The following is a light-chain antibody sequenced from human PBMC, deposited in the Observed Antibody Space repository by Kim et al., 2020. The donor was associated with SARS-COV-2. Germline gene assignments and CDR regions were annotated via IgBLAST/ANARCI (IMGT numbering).Light chain of an antibody. J-gene: IGLJ2*01. Sequence: QSALTQPASVSGSPGQSITISCTGSSSDVGSYDLVSWYQQHPGKAPKLIIFEVNRRPSGVSDRFSGSKSGNTASLTISSLQAEDEGDYFCCSYAGSNTLFGGGTQLTVL. CDR3: CSYAGSNTL. CDR1: SSDVGSYDL. V-gene: IGLV2-23*02. CDR2: EVN.